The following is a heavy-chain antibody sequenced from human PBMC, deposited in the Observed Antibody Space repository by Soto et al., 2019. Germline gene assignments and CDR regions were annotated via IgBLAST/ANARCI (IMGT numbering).Heavy chain of an antibody. CDR1: GDSVSTNSAT. J-gene: IGHJ6*02. Sequence: SQTLSLTFAISGDSVSTNSATWDWIRQSPSRGLEWLGRTYYRSTWSYDYAVSVQGRITINPDTSNNQFSLQLNSVTPEDTAVYYCARGAPITYDSSGYYSTPYYYYGMDVWGQGTTVTVSS. D-gene: IGHD3-22*01. V-gene: IGHV6-1*01. CDR2: TYYRSTWSY. CDR3: ARGAPITYDSSGYYSTPYYYYGMDV.